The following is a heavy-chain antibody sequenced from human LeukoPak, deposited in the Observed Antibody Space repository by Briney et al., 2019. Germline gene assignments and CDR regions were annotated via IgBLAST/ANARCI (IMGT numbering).Heavy chain of an antibody. CDR2: ISSSSSYI. CDR1: GFTFSSYS. Sequence: PGGSLRLSCAASGFTFSSYSMNWVRQAPGKGLEWVSSISSSSSYIYYADSVKGRFTISRDNAKNSLYLQMNSLRAEDTAVYYCARDGDTAMVTHDYWGQGTLVTVSS. D-gene: IGHD5-18*01. J-gene: IGHJ4*02. CDR3: ARDGDTAMVTHDY. V-gene: IGHV3-21*01.